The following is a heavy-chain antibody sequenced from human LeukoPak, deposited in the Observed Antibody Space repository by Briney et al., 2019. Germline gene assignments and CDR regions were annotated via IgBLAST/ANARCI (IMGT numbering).Heavy chain of an antibody. J-gene: IGHJ4*02. V-gene: IGHV3-30*02. D-gene: IGHD6-13*01. CDR3: ASYLYSSSYN. CDR1: GFSLSRYD. Sequence: GGSLRLSCAASGFSLSRYDMHWVRQAPGKGLEWVAFIQYDGHDYYYADSVRGRFTISRDNSKNSLYLQMNSLRAEDTAVYYCASYLYSSSYNWGQGTLVTVSS. CDR2: IQYDGHDY.